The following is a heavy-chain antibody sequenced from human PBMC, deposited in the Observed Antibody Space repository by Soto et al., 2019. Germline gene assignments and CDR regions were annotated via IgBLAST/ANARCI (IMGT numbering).Heavy chain of an antibody. Sequence: PSETLSLICAVYGGSFSGYYWSWIRQPPGKGLEWIGEINHSGSTNYNPSLKSRVTISVDTSKNQFSLKLSSVTAADTAVYYCARRDYDFWSGYLSYYYYGMDVWGQGTTVTVSS. CDR3: ARRDYDFWSGYLSYYYYGMDV. V-gene: IGHV4-34*01. J-gene: IGHJ6*02. CDR1: GGSFSGYY. D-gene: IGHD3-3*01. CDR2: INHSGST.